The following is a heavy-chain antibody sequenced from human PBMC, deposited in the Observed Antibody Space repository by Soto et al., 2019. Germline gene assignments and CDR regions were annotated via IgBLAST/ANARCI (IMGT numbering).Heavy chain of an antibody. CDR2: IYTSASI. J-gene: IGHJ6*02. CDR3: ARDREAGYNFYYGMDV. CDR1: GADINTYS. D-gene: IGHD6-19*01. Sequence: PSETLSLTCSVSGADINTYSWTWIRQPAGKGLEWIGRIYTSASINYNPSLRGRVTLSVDTSTNQVSLKLASVTAADTAVYYCARDREAGYNFYYGMDVWGQGTTVTV. V-gene: IGHV4-4*07.